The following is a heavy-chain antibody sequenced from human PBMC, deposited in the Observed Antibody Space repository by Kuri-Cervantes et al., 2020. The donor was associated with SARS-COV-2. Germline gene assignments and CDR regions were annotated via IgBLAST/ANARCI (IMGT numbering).Heavy chain of an antibody. Sequence: GGSLRLSCTASGFTFGDYAMSWVRQAPGKGLEWVGFIRSKAYGGTTEYAASVKGRFTISRDDSKSIAYLQMNSLKTEDTAVYYCTTWGGSGTVGYWGQGTLVTVSS. CDR3: TTWGGSGTVGY. V-gene: IGHV3-49*04. J-gene: IGHJ4*02. D-gene: IGHD6-13*01. CDR1: GFTFGDYA. CDR2: IRSKAYGGTT.